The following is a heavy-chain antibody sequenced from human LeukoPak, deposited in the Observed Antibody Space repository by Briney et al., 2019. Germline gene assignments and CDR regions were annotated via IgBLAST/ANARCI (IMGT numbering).Heavy chain of an antibody. CDR1: GFTFSSYA. V-gene: IGHV3-23*01. Sequence: GGSLRLSCAASGFTFSSYAMTWVRQTPGKGLEWVSTISGSGGSTYYADSVKGRFTVSRDNSKNTLYLQMNSLRAEDTAVYYCAKVSVVDFWSGYYDDAFDIWGQGTMVTVSS. CDR2: ISGSGGST. J-gene: IGHJ3*02. D-gene: IGHD3-3*01. CDR3: AKVSVVDFWSGYYDDAFDI.